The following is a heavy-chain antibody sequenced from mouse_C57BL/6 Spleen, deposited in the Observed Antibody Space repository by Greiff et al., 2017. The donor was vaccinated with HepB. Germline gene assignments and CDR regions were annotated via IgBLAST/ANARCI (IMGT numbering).Heavy chain of an antibody. CDR3: ARGGDVWFAY. D-gene: IGHD3-3*01. Sequence: EVKLVESEGGLVQPGSSMKLSCTASGFTFSDYYMAWVRQVPEKGLEWVANINYDGSSTYYLDSLKSRFIISRDNAKNILYLQMSSLKSEDTATYYCARGGDVWFAYWGQGTLVTVSA. J-gene: IGHJ3*01. CDR2: INYDGSST. CDR1: GFTFSDYY. V-gene: IGHV5-16*01.